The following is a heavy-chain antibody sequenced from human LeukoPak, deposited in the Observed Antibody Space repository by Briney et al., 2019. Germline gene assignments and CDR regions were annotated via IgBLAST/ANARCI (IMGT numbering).Heavy chain of an antibody. V-gene: IGHV5-51*01. D-gene: IGHD5-18*01. J-gene: IGHJ3*02. Sequence: GESLKISCKGSGYNFNYYWIGWVRQMPGKGLEWMGIIYPGDSDTRCSPSFQGQVTISADKSISTAYLEWSSLKASDTAVYYCARRRDERGYKDIFDIWGQGTMVTVSS. CDR1: GYNFNYYW. CDR3: ARRRDERGYKDIFDI. CDR2: IYPGDSDT.